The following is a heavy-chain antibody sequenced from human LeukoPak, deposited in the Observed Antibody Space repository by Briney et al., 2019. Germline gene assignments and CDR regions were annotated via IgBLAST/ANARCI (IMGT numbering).Heavy chain of an antibody. CDR2: INPSGGST. CDR3: ARESCSGGSCWSPGSLNWFDP. J-gene: IGHJ5*02. V-gene: IGHV1-46*01. Sequence: ASVKVSCKASGYTFTSYYMHWVRQAPGQGLEWMGIINPSGGSTSYAQKFQGRVTMTRDTSTSIVYMELSSLRSEDTAVYYCARESCSGGSCWSPGSLNWFDPWGQGTLVTVSS. D-gene: IGHD2-15*01. CDR1: GYTFTSYY.